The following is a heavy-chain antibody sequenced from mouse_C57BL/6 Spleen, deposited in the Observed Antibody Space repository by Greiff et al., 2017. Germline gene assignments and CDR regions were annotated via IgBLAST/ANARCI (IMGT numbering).Heavy chain of an antibody. D-gene: IGHD2-3*01. J-gene: IGHJ2*01. CDR3: ARLGGYYPYYFDY. CDR1: GYTFTSYW. Sequence: QVQLQQPGTELVKPGASVKLSCKASGYTFTSYWMHWVKQRPGQGLEWIGNINPSNGGTNYNEKFKSKATLTVDKSSSTAYMRLSSLTSEDSAVYYCARLGGYYPYYFDYWGQGTTLTVSS. V-gene: IGHV1-53*01. CDR2: INPSNGGT.